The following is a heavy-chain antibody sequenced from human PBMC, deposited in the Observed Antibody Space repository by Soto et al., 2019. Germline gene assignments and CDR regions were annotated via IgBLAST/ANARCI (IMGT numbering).Heavy chain of an antibody. CDR3: AHIVVAGLGYYFDY. CDR1: GFSLSSTRMA. D-gene: IGHD6-19*01. J-gene: IGHJ4*02. CDR2: IYWDDDK. Sequence: QITLKESGPTLVKPTQTLTLTCTFSGFSLSSTRMAVGWIRQPPGKALEWLALIYWDDDKRYSPFLKSRLTINKYTSKNQVVLTMSNMDPVDTARYYCAHIVVAGLGYYFDYWGQGTLVTVSS. V-gene: IGHV2-5*02.